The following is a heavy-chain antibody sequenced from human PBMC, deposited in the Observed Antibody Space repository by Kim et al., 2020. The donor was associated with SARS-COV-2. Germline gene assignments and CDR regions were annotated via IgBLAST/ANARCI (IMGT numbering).Heavy chain of an antibody. CDR2: ISTYNGKA. D-gene: IGHD3-9*01. J-gene: IGHJ5*02. CDR3: ARVPFYDILTGFFRWFDP. CDR1: GYTFTNYG. V-gene: IGHV1-18*04. Sequence: ASVKVSCKASGYTFTNYGISWVRQAPGQGLEWMGWISTYNGKANNAQKLQGRVTMTTDTSTSTAYMELRSLRSDDTAVYYCARVPFYDILTGFFRWFDPWDEGTLVTVYS.